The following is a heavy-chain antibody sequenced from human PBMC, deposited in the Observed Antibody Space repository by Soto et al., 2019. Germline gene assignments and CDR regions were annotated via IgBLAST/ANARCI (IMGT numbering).Heavy chain of an antibody. J-gene: IGHJ6*02. D-gene: IGHD3-3*01. CDR2: ISAYNGNT. Sequence: QVQLVQSGAEVKKPGASVKVSCKASGYTFTSYGISWVRQAPGQGLEWMGWISAYNGNTNYAQKLQGRVTMTTDTSTSTAYMELRSLRSDDTAVYYCARARPTKPQFSPNGMDVWGQGTTVTVSS. CDR3: ARARPTKPQFSPNGMDV. CDR1: GYTFTSYG. V-gene: IGHV1-18*01.